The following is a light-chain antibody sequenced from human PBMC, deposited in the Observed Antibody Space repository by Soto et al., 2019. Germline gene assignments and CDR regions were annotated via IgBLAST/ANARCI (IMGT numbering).Light chain of an antibody. Sequence: QSALTQPASVSGSPGQSITISCTGTSSDVGTYNLVSWYQQHPGKAPKLIIYEGSKRPSGISNRFSGSKSGNTASLTISGLQAEDEADYHCRSYAGSSTFVVFGGGTKLTVL. CDR1: SSDVGTYNL. CDR2: EGS. CDR3: RSYAGSSTFVV. J-gene: IGLJ2*01. V-gene: IGLV2-23*03.